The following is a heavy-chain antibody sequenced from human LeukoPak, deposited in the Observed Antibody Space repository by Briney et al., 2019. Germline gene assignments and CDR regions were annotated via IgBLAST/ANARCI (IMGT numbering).Heavy chain of an antibody. CDR3: ARSRDGYSHFDY. Sequence: GGSLRLSCAASGFTVSSNYMSWVRQAPGKGLEWVSVIYSGGSTYYADSVKGRFTISRDNSKNTLYLQMNSLRAEDTAVYYCARSRDGYSHFDYWGQGTLVIVSS. CDR2: IYSGGST. J-gene: IGHJ4*02. V-gene: IGHV3-53*01. D-gene: IGHD5-24*01. CDR1: GFTVSSNY.